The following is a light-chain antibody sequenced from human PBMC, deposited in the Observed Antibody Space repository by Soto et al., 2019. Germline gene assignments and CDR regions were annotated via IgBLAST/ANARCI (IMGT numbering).Light chain of an antibody. CDR3: QHYNNWPPYT. Sequence: EIVMTQSPASLSVSPGERATLSCRASQNVGSNLAWYQQRPGQAPRLLIYGASTRATGIPARFTGSGSGTAFTLTISSLQSEDFAVYYCQHYNNWPPYTFGQGTKLEIK. CDR1: QNVGSN. V-gene: IGKV3-15*01. CDR2: GAS. J-gene: IGKJ2*01.